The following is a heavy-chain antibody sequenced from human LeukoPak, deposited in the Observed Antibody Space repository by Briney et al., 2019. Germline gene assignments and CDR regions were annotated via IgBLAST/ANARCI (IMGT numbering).Heavy chain of an antibody. CDR3: ARDRSSSWYRGDAFDI. D-gene: IGHD6-13*01. V-gene: IGHV4-61*02. Sequence: ASETLSLTCTVSGGSISSGSYYWSWIRQPAGKGLEWIGRIYTSGSTNYNPSLKSRVTISVDTSKNQFSLKLSSVTAADTAVYYCARDRSSSWYRGDAFDIWGQGTMVTVSS. CDR2: IYTSGST. J-gene: IGHJ3*02. CDR1: GGSISSGSYY.